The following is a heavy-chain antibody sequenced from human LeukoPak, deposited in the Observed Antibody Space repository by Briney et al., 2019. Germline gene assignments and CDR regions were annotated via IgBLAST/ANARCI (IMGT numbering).Heavy chain of an antibody. CDR2: IKQDGSEK. Sequence: PGGSLRLSCAASGFTFSSDWMSWVRQAPGKGLEWVANIKQDGSEKYYVDSVKGRFTISRDNAKNSLYLQMNSLRAEDTAVYYCARVFDFDWLYFDYWGQGTLVTVSS. J-gene: IGHJ4*02. D-gene: IGHD3-9*01. CDR3: ARVFDFDWLYFDY. CDR1: GFTFSSDW. V-gene: IGHV3-7*03.